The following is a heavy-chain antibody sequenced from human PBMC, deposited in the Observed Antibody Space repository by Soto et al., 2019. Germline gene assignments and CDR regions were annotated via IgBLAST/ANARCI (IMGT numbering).Heavy chain of an antibody. CDR2: LTAYDSKR. D-gene: IGHD3-3*01. Sequence: QVQMVQSGVEVRKTGASVRVSCKTSGYTFTTFGIHWVRQAPGQGLEWMGCLTAYDSKRNFAQKFQDRLTMTMDTSISTVYMELTSLTSDDTAVYFCARDRVGFAVVTPAHWGQGTLVSVSS. CDR1: GYTFTTFG. J-gene: IGHJ4*02. CDR3: ARDRVGFAVVTPAH. V-gene: IGHV1-18*01.